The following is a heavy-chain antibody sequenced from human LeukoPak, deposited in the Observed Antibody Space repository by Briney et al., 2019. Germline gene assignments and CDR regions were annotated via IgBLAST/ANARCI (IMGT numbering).Heavy chain of an antibody. CDR1: VVTFSIYW. CDR3: ARVSRWFDP. Sequence: PGGSLRLSCAASVVTFSIYWMHWVRQAPGKGLGWVSRIKSDGSSTSYADSVKGRFTISRDNAKNTLYLQMNSLRVEDTAVSYCARVSRWFDPWGQGTLVTVSS. V-gene: IGHV3-74*01. J-gene: IGHJ5*02. CDR2: IKSDGSST.